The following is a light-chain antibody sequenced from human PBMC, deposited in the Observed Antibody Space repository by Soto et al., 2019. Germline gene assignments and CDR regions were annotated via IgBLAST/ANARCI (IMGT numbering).Light chain of an antibody. CDR3: ASWDDSLRGYV. CDR2: RSH. J-gene: IGLJ1*01. V-gene: IGLV1-47*01. CDR1: RSNIGSNY. Sequence: QSVLTQPPSASGTPGQRVTISCSGSRSNIGSNYVSWFQHLPGTAPKVLIYRSHQRPSGVPDRFSGSKSGTSASLAISGLRSEDEADYYCASWDDSLRGYVFGTGTKLTVL.